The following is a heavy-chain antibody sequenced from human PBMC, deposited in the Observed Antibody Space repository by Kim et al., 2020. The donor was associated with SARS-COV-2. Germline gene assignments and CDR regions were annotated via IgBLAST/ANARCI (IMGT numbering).Heavy chain of an antibody. V-gene: IGHV4-39*07. CDR2: IYYSGST. J-gene: IGHJ6*02. D-gene: IGHD5-12*01. CDR3: ARVLGLLGGYDSVYYYYYGMDV. Sequence: SETLSLTCTVSGGSISSSSYYWGWIRQPPGKGLEWIGSIYYSGSTYYNPSLKSRVTISVDTSKNQFSLKLSSVTASDTAVYYCARVLGLLGGYDSVYYYYYGMDVWGQGTTVTVSS. CDR1: GGSISSSSYY.